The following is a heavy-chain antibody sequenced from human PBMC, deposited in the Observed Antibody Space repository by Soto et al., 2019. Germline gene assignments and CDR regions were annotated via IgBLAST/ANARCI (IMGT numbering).Heavy chain of an antibody. Sequence: ASVKVSCKASGYTFTSYDINWVRQATGQGLEWMGWMNPNSGNTGYAQKFQGRVTMTRNTSIGTAYMELSSLRSEDTAVYYCARAGGSYDYIWGSYRSYFDYWGQGTLVIVSS. V-gene: IGHV1-8*01. CDR1: GYTFTSYD. CDR3: ARAGGSYDYIWGSYRSYFDY. D-gene: IGHD3-16*02. CDR2: MNPNSGNT. J-gene: IGHJ4*02.